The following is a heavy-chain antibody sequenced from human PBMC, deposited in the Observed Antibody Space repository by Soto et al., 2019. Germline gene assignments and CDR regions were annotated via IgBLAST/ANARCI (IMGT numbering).Heavy chain of an antibody. CDR2: LNPNSGGT. Sequence: QVQLDQSGAEVKKPGASVKVSCKASGFTFTGHYIHWVRQAPGQGLEWMGWLNPNSGGTCYAQKFQGRLTMTTDTSITTAYMELSRMSSDDTAFYYCAKSESFFRPSLAYFDYWGQGTLVTVSS. V-gene: IGHV1-2*02. CDR1: GFTFTGHY. CDR3: AKSESFFRPSLAYFDY. J-gene: IGHJ4*02.